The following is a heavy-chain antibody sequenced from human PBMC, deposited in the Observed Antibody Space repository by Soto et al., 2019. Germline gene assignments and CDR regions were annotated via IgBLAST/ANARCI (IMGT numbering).Heavy chain of an antibody. D-gene: IGHD1-1*01. V-gene: IGHV1-69*08. Sequence: QVQLVQSGAEVKKPGSSVKVSCKASGGTFSSYTISWVRQAPGQGLEWMGRINPILGIENYAQKFQGRVTITADRSTSTAYMELSSLRSEDTAVYYCARDGSKLERDYYYYMDVWGKGTTVTVSS. CDR1: GGTFSSYT. J-gene: IGHJ6*03. CDR3: ARDGSKLERDYYYYMDV. CDR2: INPILGIE.